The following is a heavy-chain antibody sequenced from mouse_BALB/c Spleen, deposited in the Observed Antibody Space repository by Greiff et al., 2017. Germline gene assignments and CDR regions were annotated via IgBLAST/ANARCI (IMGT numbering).Heavy chain of an antibody. D-gene: IGHD2-3*01. CDR2: IDPSDSET. V-gene: IGHV1S126*01. CDR1: GYSFTSYW. CDR3: ARNGYYPYYAMDY. J-gene: IGHJ4*01. Sequence: VQRVESGPQLVRPGASVKISCKASGYSFTSYWMHWVKQRPGQGLEWIGMIDPSDSETRLNQKFKDKATLTVDKSSSTAYMQLSSPTSEDSAVYYCARNGYYPYYAMDYWGQGTSVTVSS.